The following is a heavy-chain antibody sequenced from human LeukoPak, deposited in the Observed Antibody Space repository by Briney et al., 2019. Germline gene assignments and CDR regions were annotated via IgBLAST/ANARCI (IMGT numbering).Heavy chain of an antibody. Sequence: GGPLRLSCAASGFAFNSYSMNWVRQAPGKGLEWVASITTSSTYMHYADSVKGRFTISRDNAKNSLYLQMNSLRADDTAVYFCARHRYYFDYWGQGTLVTVSS. V-gene: IGHV3-21*01. J-gene: IGHJ4*02. CDR1: GFAFNSYS. CDR3: ARHRYYFDY. CDR2: ITTSSTYM.